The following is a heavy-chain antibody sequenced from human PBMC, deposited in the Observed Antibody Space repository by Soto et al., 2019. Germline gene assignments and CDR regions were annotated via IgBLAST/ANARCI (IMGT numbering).Heavy chain of an antibody. CDR3: ARGLGSSSWYAHFVYGMDV. CDR1: GGTFSSYA. CDR2: IIPIFGTA. J-gene: IGHJ6*02. V-gene: IGHV1-69*13. D-gene: IGHD6-13*01. Sequence: SVKVSCKASGGTFSSYAISWVRQAPGQGLEWMGGIIPIFGTANYAQKFQGRVTITADESTSTAYMELSSLRSEDTAVYYCARGLGSSSWYAHFVYGMDVWGQGTTVTVSS.